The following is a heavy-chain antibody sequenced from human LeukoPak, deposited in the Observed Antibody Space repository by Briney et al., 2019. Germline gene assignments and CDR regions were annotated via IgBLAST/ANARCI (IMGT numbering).Heavy chain of an antibody. V-gene: IGHV4-39*01. D-gene: IGHD2/OR15-2a*01. CDR2: ICYGGTT. J-gene: IGHJ4*02. CDR3: AHTNHYYFD. Sequence: SETLSLTCAVSGGSTSRPDHCWAWIRQPPGKGPEWTVSICYGGTTYYNPSLKSRVTISVDTSTNKFSLKLSPVTAADTAVYYCAHTNHYYFDWGQGTLVTVSS. CDR1: GGSTSRPDHC.